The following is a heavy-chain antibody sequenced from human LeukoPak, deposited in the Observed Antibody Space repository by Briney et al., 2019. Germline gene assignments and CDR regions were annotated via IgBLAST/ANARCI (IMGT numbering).Heavy chain of an antibody. Sequence: ASVKVSCKASGYTFTTYSMNWVRQAPGQGLEWMGIINPSGGSTSYAQKFQGRVTMTRDMSTSTVYMELSSLRSEDTAVYYCARGVVDTAMVIYYYYYMDVWGKGTTVTVSS. CDR2: INPSGGST. CDR3: ARGVVDTAMVIYYYYYMDV. CDR1: GYTFTTYS. D-gene: IGHD5-18*01. V-gene: IGHV1-46*01. J-gene: IGHJ6*03.